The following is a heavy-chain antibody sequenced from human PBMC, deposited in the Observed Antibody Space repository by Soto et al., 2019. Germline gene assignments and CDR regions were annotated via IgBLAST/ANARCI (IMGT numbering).Heavy chain of an antibody. CDR1: GGSISSSRSY. CDR3: AGTYDFWSGYYTVGY. CDR2: IYYSGST. V-gene: IGHV4-61*05. J-gene: IGHJ4*02. D-gene: IGHD3-3*01. Sequence: SETLSLTCNVSGGSISSSRSYWAWIRQPPGKGLEWIGYIYYSGSTNYNPSLKSRVTISVDTSKNQFSLKLSSVTAADTAVYYCAGTYDFWSGYYTVGYWGQGTLVTVSS.